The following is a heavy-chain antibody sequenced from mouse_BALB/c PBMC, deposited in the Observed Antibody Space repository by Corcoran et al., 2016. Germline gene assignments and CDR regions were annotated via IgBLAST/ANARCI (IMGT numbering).Heavy chain of an antibody. CDR3: ARDYYGSSYFDY. V-gene: IGHV3-6*02. D-gene: IGHD1-1*01. J-gene: IGHJ2*01. CDR2: ISYDGSN. Sequence: DVQLQESGPGLVKPSQSLSLTCSVTGYSITSGYYWNWIRQFPGNKLEWMGYISYDGSNNYNPSLKNRISITRDTSKNQFFLKLNPVTTEDTATYYCARDYYGSSYFDYWGQGTTLTVSS. CDR1: GYSITSGYY.